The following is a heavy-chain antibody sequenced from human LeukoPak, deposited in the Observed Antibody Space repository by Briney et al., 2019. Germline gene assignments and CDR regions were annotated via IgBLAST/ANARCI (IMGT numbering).Heavy chain of an antibody. D-gene: IGHD2-15*01. J-gene: IGHJ4*02. CDR3: AKGNAVGYCSGGSCYYFDY. Sequence: GGSLRLSCAASGFTFSSYEMNWVRQAPGKGLEWVSYISSSGSTIYYADSVKGRFTISRDNAKSSLYLQMNSLRAEDTAVYYCAKGNAVGYCSGGSCYYFDYWGQGTLVTVSS. CDR1: GFTFSSYE. CDR2: ISSSGSTI. V-gene: IGHV3-48*03.